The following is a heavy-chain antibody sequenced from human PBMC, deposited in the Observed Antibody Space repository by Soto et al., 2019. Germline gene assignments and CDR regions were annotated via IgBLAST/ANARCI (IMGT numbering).Heavy chain of an antibody. CDR2: IHYSGST. D-gene: IGHD1-26*01. CDR1: GGSISSGDYY. J-gene: IGHJ4*02. V-gene: IGHV4-30-4*01. CDR3: ASGSRYSGSYSTQYY. Sequence: QVQLQESGPGLVKPSQTLSLTCTVSGGSISSGDYYWSWIRQPPGKGLEWIGYIHYSGSTYYNPSLKSRVTISVDTSKNQFSLKLSSVTAADTAVYYCASGSRYSGSYSTQYYWGQGTLVTVSS.